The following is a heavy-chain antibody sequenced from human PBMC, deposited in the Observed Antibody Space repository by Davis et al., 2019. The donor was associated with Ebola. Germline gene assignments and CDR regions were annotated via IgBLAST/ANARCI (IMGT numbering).Heavy chain of an antibody. V-gene: IGHV4-59*12. CDR1: GGSISSYY. Sequence: SETLSLTCTVSGGSISSYYWSWIRQPPGKGLEWIGYIYHSGSTYYNPSLKSRVTISVDRSKNQFSLKLSSVTAADTAVYYCARGSWAINWFDPWGQGTLVTVSS. CDR3: ARGSWAINWFDP. D-gene: IGHD3-16*01. J-gene: IGHJ5*02. CDR2: IYHSGST.